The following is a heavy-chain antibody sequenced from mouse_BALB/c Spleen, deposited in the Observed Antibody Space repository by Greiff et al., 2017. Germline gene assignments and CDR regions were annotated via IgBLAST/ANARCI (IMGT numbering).Heavy chain of an antibody. CDR2: IRNKANGYTT. D-gene: IGHD2-14*01. CDR3: ARDKGTDPYYYAMDY. Sequence: EVKLVESGGGLVQPGGSLRLSCATSGFTFTDYYMSWVRQPPGKALEWLGFIRNKANGYTTEYSASVKGRFTISRDNSQSILYLQMNTLRAEDSATYYCARDKGTDPYYYAMDYWGQGTSVTVSS. V-gene: IGHV7-3*02. J-gene: IGHJ4*01. CDR1: GFTFTDYY.